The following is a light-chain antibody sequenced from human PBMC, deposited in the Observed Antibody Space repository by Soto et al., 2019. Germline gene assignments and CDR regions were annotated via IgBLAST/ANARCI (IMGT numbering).Light chain of an antibody. CDR1: QGLEMSDGKSS. CDR3: MQYTHWPHT. J-gene: IGKJ5*01. Sequence: DVVLAQSPLSLPVSPGQPASIACRSSQGLEMSDGKSSLSWYHQRPGQSPRRLIYQVSNRDSGVPDRFSGSGSGTGFTLRISRVEAEDVGLYYCMQYTHWPHTFGQGTRLEIK. V-gene: IGKV2-30*01. CDR2: QVS.